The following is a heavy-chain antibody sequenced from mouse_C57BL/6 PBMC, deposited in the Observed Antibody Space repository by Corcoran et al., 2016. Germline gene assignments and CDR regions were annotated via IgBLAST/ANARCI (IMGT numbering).Heavy chain of an antibody. J-gene: IGHJ3*01. D-gene: IGHD2-5*01. CDR3: ASSYYSNQGPWFAY. CDR1: GYTFTDYY. CDR2: INPNNGGT. Sequence: EVQLQQSGPELVKPGASVKISCKASGYTFTDYYMNWVKQSHGKSLEWIGDINPNNGGTSYNQKFKGKATLTVDKSSSTAYMELRSLTSEDSAVYYWASSYYSNQGPWFAYGGQGTLVTVSA. V-gene: IGHV1-26*01.